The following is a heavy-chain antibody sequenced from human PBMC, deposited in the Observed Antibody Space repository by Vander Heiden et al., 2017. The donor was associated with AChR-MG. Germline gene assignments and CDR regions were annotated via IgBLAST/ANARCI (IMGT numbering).Heavy chain of an antibody. V-gene: IGHV3-30*18. CDR3: AKELERLPHYYMDV. J-gene: IGHJ6*03. CDR1: GFTFSSYG. Sequence: QVQLVESGGGVVQPGRSLRLSCAASGFTFSSYGMHWVRQAPGKGLEWVAVISYDGSNKYYADSVKGRFTISRDNSKNTLYLQMNSLRAEDTAVYYCAKELERLPHYYMDVWGKGTTVTVSS. D-gene: IGHD1-1*01. CDR2: ISYDGSNK.